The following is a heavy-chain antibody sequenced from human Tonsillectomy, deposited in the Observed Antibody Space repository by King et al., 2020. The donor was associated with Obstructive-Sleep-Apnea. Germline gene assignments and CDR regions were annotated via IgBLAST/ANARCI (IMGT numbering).Heavy chain of an antibody. Sequence: VQLQESGPGLVKPSQTLSLTCTVSGGSISSGDYYWGWIRQPPGKGLEWIGYIYYSGSTYYNPSLKSRITISIDTSKNQFSLKLSSVTAADTAVYFCARVGYCSTNSCWGLYWFDPWGQGTLVTVSS. D-gene: IGHD2-2*01. J-gene: IGHJ5*02. V-gene: IGHV4-30-4*01. CDR2: IYYSGST. CDR3: ARVGYCSTNSCWGLYWFDP. CDR1: GGSISSGDYY.